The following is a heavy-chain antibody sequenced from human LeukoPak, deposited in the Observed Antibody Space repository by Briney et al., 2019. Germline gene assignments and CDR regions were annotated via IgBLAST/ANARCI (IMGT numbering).Heavy chain of an antibody. V-gene: IGHV3-33*01. CDR1: GFTFSSYG. CDR2: IWYDGSNK. CDR3: AREIAARFDP. D-gene: IGHD6-13*01. Sequence: PGGSLRLSCAASGFTFSSYGMHWVRQAPGKGLEWVAVIWYDGSNKYYADSVKSRFTISRDNSNNTLYLQMNSLRAEDTAVYYCAREIAARFDPWGQGALVTVSS. J-gene: IGHJ5*02.